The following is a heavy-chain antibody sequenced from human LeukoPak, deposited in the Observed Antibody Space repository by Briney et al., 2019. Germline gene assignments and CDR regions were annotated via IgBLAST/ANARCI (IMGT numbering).Heavy chain of an antibody. Sequence: GGSLRLSCAASGFTFSSYGMNWVRQAPGKGLEWVSYISTTSSAIYYADSVKGRFTMSRDYAKSSLYLQMDSLRDEDTAVYYCARGKEKWLDHFDYWGQGSLVTVSS. D-gene: IGHD6-19*01. J-gene: IGHJ4*02. CDR1: GFTFSSYG. CDR3: ARGKEKWLDHFDY. CDR2: ISTTSSAI. V-gene: IGHV3-48*02.